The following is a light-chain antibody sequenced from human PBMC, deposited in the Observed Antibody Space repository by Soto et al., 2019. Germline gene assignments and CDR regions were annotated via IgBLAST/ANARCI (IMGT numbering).Light chain of an antibody. Sequence: VVLTQFPGTLSLSPGETATLSCGASQRVSNNFLGWYQQKPGLPPRLLIYDATSRANGIPERLSGRGSGTHFTLTISRLEPEDFAVYYCQQYGSTPWTFGRGTKV. CDR1: QRVSNNF. J-gene: IGKJ1*01. V-gene: IGKV3D-20*01. CDR2: DAT. CDR3: QQYGSTPWT.